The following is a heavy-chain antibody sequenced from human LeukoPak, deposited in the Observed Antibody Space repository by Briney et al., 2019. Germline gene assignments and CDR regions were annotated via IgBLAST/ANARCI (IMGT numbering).Heavy chain of an antibody. D-gene: IGHD5-12*01. CDR2: IYSGGST. CDR1: GFTVSSNY. Sequence: GGSLRLSCAASGFTVSSNYMSWVRQAPGKGLEWVSVIYSGGSTYYADSVKGRFTVSRDNSKNTLYLQMNSLRAEDTAVYYCARGGSGYDSPPFDYWGQGTLVTVSS. V-gene: IGHV3-53*01. CDR3: ARGGSGYDSPPFDY. J-gene: IGHJ4*02.